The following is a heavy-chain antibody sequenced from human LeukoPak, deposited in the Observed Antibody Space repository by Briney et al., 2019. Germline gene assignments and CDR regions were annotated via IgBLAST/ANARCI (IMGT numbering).Heavy chain of an antibody. CDR1: GGSISSYY. D-gene: IGHD2-2*01. J-gene: IGHJ5*02. CDR2: IYTSGST. CDR3: ARDLGEFVVVPAAPGGWFDP. Sequence: SETLSLTCTVSGGSISSYYWSWIRQPAGKGLEWIGRIYTSGSTNYNPSLKSRVTMSVDPSQNQFSLKLSSVTAADTAVYYCARDLGEFVVVPAAPGGWFDPWGQGTLVTVSS. V-gene: IGHV4-4*07.